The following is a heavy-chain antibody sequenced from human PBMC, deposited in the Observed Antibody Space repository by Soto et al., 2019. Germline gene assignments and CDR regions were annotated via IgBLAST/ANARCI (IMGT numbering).Heavy chain of an antibody. CDR2: INPNSGGT. D-gene: IGHD2-2*01. CDR3: ARSRLYCSSTSCYLFELDY. Sequence: QVQLVQSGAEVKKPGASVKVSCKASGYTFTGYYMHWVRQAPGQGLEWMGWINPNSGGTNYAQKFQGWVTMTTDTSISTAYMELSRLRSDDTAVYYCARSRLYCSSTSCYLFELDYWGQGTLVTVSS. CDR1: GYTFTGYY. V-gene: IGHV1-2*04. J-gene: IGHJ4*02.